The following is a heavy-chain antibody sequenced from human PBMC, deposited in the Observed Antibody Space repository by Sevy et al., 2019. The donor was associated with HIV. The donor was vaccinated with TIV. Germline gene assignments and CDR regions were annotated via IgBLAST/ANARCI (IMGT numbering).Heavy chain of an antibody. J-gene: IGHJ6*03. CDR3: ARDLEITKYYYYYYYMDV. V-gene: IGHV3-53*01. CDR2: IYSGGST. Sequence: GGSLRLSCAASGFTVSSNYMSWVRQAPGKGLEWVSVIYSGGSTYYADSVKGRFTISRDNSKNTRYLQMNSLRAEDTAVYYCARDLEITKYYYYYYYMDVWGKGTTVTVSS. CDR1: GFTVSSNY.